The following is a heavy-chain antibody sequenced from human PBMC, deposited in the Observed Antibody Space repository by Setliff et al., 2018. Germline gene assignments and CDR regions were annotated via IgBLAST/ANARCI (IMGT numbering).Heavy chain of an antibody. V-gene: IGHV1-18*01. CDR2: ISAYNGNT. Sequence: ASVKVSCKASGYTFTSYGISWVRQAPGQGLEWTGWISAYNGNTNYAQKLQGRVTMTTDTSTSTAYMELRSLRSDDTAVYYCAGTDHYDMASVSAFDIWGQGTMVTVSS. CDR3: AGTDHYDMASVSAFDI. D-gene: IGHD3-9*01. CDR1: GYTFTSYG. J-gene: IGHJ3*02.